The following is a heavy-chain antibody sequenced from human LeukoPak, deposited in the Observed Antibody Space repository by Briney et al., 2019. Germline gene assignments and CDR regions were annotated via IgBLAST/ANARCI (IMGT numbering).Heavy chain of an antibody. CDR2: IYTSGST. CDR1: GGSISSYY. J-gene: IGHJ5*02. Sequence: SETLSLTCTVSGGSISSYYWSWIRQPPGKGLEWIGYIYTSGSTNYNPSLKSRVTISVDTSKNQFSLKLSSVTAADTAVYYCARAQRYCSSTSCYTGPWFDPWGQGTLVTVSS. D-gene: IGHD2-2*02. CDR3: ARAQRYCSSTSCYTGPWFDP. V-gene: IGHV4-4*09.